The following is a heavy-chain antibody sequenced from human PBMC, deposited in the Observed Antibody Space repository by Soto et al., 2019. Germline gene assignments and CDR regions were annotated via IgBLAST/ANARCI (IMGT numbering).Heavy chain of an antibody. J-gene: IGHJ4*02. Sequence: AAVHVSYQASGYTLTSYVIYWVRQAAGQGLEWMGWMNPNTGNSSYAQKFQGSVTVTSDTSINTVYMELSSLRSEDTAVYYCARRAETNGWNGFGADKYYFDFWGQGTLVTVSS. D-gene: IGHD1-1*01. V-gene: IGHV1-8*01. CDR1: GYTLTSYV. CDR3: ARRAETNGWNGFGADKYYFDF. CDR2: MNPNTGNS.